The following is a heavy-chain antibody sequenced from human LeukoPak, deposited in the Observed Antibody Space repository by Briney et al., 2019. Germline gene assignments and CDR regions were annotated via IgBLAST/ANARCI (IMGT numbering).Heavy chain of an antibody. CDR2: IYHIGST. D-gene: IGHD2-2*01. J-gene: IGHJ3*02. CDR3: ASAVVPAAAFDI. V-gene: IGHV4-38-2*01. Sequence: SETLSLTCAVPGYSITSGYYWGWIRQPPGKGLEWIGSIYHIGSTYYNPSLKSRVTISVDTSKNQFSLKLSSVTAADTAVYHCASAVVPAAAFDIWGQGTMVTVSS. CDR1: GYSITSGYY.